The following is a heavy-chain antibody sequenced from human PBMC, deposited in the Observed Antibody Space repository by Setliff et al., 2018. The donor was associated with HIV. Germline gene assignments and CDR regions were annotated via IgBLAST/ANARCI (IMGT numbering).Heavy chain of an antibody. J-gene: IGHJ6*02. CDR3: ARVWDYGSGSYGMDV. V-gene: IGHV3-7*01. Sequence: GGSLRLSCAASGFTFSRYWMSWVRQAPGKGLEWVANINQDGSERYYVDSVKGRFTISRDNAKNSLYLQMNSLRADDTAVYYCARVWDYGSGSYGMDVWGQGTTVTVSS. CDR1: GFTFSRYW. CDR2: INQDGSER. D-gene: IGHD3-10*01.